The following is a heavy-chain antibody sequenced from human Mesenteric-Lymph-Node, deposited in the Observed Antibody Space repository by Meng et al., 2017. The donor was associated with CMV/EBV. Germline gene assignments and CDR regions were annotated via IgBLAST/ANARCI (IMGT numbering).Heavy chain of an antibody. D-gene: IGHD6-13*01. CDR1: GFTFSSYS. Sequence: LSLTCAASGFTFSSYSMNWVRQAPGKGLEWVSSISSSSSYIYYADSVKGRFTISRDYAKNSLFLQMNSLRAEDTAVYYCVRRRVAAADYYYYYPMDVWGQGTTVTVSS. J-gene: IGHJ6*02. V-gene: IGHV3-21*01. CDR3: VRRRVAAADYYYYYPMDV. CDR2: ISSSSSYI.